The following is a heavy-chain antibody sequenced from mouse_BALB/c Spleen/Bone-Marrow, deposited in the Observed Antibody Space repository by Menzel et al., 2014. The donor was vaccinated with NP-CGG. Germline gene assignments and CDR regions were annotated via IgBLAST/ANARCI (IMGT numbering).Heavy chain of an antibody. CDR1: GFTFSSYA. J-gene: IGHJ2*01. Sequence: EVQLQQSGGGSVKPGGSLKLSCAASGFTFSSYAMSWVRQTPEKRLEWVATISSGGSYTYYPDSVKGRFTISRGNAKNTLYLQMSSLRSEDTAMYYCARHGITRLLDYWGQGTTLTVSS. D-gene: IGHD2-4*01. CDR2: ISSGGSYT. CDR3: ARHGITRLLDY. V-gene: IGHV5-9-3*01.